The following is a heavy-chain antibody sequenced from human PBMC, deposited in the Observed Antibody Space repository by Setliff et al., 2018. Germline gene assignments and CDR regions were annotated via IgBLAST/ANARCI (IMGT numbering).Heavy chain of an antibody. V-gene: IGHV1-46*01. CDR2: INPGGGSA. CDR1: GYTFTSYY. D-gene: IGHD3-10*01. Sequence: ASVKVSCKASGYTFTSYYMYWVRQAPGQGLEWMGTINPGGGSASIVDQFQGRVTMTRDTSTSTVYMELSSLRSDDTAVYYCARVDYYGSGNYYDHWGQGTLVTVSS. CDR3: ARVDYYGSGNYYDH. J-gene: IGHJ4*02.